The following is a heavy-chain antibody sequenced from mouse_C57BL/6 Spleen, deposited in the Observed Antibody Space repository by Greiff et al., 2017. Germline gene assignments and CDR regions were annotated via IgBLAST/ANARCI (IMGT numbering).Heavy chain of an antibody. J-gene: IGHJ1*03. CDR1: GYTFTSYW. CDR3: AIGWLLRDWYFDV. D-gene: IGHD2-3*01. V-gene: IGHV1-74*01. Sequence: QVHVKQPGAELVKPGASVKVSCKASGYTFTSYWMHWVKQRPGQGLEWIGRIHPSDSDTNYNPKFKGKATLTVDKSSSTAYMQLSSLTSEDSAVYYCAIGWLLRDWYFDVWGTGTTVTVSS. CDR2: IHPSDSDT.